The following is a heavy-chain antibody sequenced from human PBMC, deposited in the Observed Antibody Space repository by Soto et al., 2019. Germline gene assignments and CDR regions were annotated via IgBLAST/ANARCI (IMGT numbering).Heavy chain of an antibody. V-gene: IGHV3-23*01. D-gene: IGHD5-18*01. Sequence: GGSLRLSCAASGFTFSSYAMSWVRQAPGKGLEWVSAISGSGGSADYVDSVKGRFTISRDNSKNTLYLQMSSLRAEDTAVYYCAKLQAYSYGPGAYFEYWGQGXLVTVSS. CDR2: ISGSGGSA. CDR3: AKLQAYSYGPGAYFEY. J-gene: IGHJ4*02. CDR1: GFTFSSYA.